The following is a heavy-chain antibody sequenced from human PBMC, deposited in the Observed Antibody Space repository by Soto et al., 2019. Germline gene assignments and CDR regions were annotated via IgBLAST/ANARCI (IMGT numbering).Heavy chain of an antibody. D-gene: IGHD6-19*01. V-gene: IGHV1-46*01. CDR3: ARVGSGWYKDGMDV. CDR1: GDTFTTYD. J-gene: IGHJ6*02. CDR2: INPSGGST. Sequence: GASVKVSCKASGDTFTTYDINWVRQATGHGLEWMGIINPSGGSTSYAQKFQGRVTMTRDTSTSTVYMELSSLRSEDTAVYYCARVGSGWYKDGMDVWGQGTTVTVSS.